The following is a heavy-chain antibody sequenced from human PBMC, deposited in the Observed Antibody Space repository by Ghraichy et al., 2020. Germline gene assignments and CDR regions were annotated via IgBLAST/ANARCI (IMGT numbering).Heavy chain of an antibody. CDR2: IWFDGSKK. J-gene: IGHJ4*02. Sequence: LSLTCAASGFTFSTHASSYGMHWVRQAPGKGLEWVAAIWFDGSKKYYADSVKGRLTISRDDSKNTLFLQMHSLRAEDTALYYCARESSGNNYGFFDLWGQGTLVTVSP. CDR3: ARESSGNNYGFFDL. D-gene: IGHD3-10*01. CDR1: GFTFSTHASSYG. V-gene: IGHV3-33*01.